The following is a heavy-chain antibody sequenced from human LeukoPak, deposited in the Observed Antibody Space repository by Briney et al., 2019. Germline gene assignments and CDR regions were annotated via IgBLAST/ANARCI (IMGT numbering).Heavy chain of an antibody. Sequence: ASVKVSCKASGYALSNYGITWVRQAPGQGFEWLGWISGFTGHTQLEQKVQGRVLLTADTATNTAYMELTSLRSDDTTVYFCARVHYDSSGLLDPWGQGTLVTVSS. D-gene: IGHD3-22*01. J-gene: IGHJ5*02. V-gene: IGHV1-18*04. CDR2: ISGFTGHT. CDR3: ARVHYDSSGLLDP. CDR1: GYALSNYG.